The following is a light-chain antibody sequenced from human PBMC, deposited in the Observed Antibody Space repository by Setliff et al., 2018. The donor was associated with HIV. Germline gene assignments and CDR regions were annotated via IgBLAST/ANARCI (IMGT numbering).Light chain of an antibody. CDR1: SSDIGDYSY. Sequence: QSVLTQPASVSGSPGQLITISCTGTSSDIGDYSYVSWYQHHPGKAPKLIIFDVRNRPSGVSNRFSASKSGTTASLTISGLQAEDEADYYCSSYRRSVTPFVFGTGTKVTVL. V-gene: IGLV2-14*03. CDR3: SSYRRSVTPFV. CDR2: DVR. J-gene: IGLJ1*01.